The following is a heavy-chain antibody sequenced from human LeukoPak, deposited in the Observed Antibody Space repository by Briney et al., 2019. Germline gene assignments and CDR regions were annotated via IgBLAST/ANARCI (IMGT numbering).Heavy chain of an antibody. V-gene: IGHV4-61*02. CDR2: IYTSGST. Sequence: PSETLSLTCTVSGGSISSGSYYWSWIRQPAGKGLEWIGRIYTSGSTNYNPSLKSRVTISVGTSKNQFSLKLSSVTAADTAVYYCARDPGRRYGGAYYFDYWGQGTLVAVSS. D-gene: IGHD3-16*01. J-gene: IGHJ4*02. CDR3: ARDPGRRYGGAYYFDY. CDR1: GGSISSGSYY.